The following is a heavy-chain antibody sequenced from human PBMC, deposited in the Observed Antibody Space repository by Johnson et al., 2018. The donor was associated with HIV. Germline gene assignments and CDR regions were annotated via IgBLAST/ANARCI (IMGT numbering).Heavy chain of an antibody. Sequence: EKLVESGGGLVQPGGSLRLSCAASGFTFSSYAMSWVRQAPGKGLEWVSGSNWDGGSTDYANSVKGRFTLSRDNAKNSLFLQMNSLRAEDTALYYCARERVGAAFDIWGQGTMVAVSS. J-gene: IGHJ3*02. D-gene: IGHD3-3*01. V-gene: IGHV3-20*04. CDR1: GFTFSSYA. CDR2: SNWDGGST. CDR3: ARERVGAAFDI.